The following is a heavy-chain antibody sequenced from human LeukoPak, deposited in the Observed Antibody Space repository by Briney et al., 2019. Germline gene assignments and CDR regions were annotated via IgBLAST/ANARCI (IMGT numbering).Heavy chain of an antibody. J-gene: IGHJ6*03. CDR3: ARGQWRYDFWSGQQTYYMDV. CDR2: INHSGST. D-gene: IGHD3-3*01. Sequence: SETLSLTCAVYGGSFSGYYWSWIRQPPGKGLEWIGEINHSGSTNYNPSLKSRVTISVDTSKNQFSLKLSSVTAADTAVYYCARGQWRYDFWSGQQTYYMDVWGKGTTVTVSS. CDR1: GGSFSGYY. V-gene: IGHV4-34*01.